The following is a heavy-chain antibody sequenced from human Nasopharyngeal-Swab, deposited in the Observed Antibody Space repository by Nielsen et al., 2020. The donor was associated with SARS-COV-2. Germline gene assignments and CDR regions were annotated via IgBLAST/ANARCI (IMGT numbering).Heavy chain of an antibody. D-gene: IGHD2-21*02. CDR3: ARTDSTLAYCGGDCSLDY. V-gene: IGHV5-51*01. CDR1: GSSFSSYW. Sequence: GGSLRLSCKGSGSSFSSYWIGWVRQMPGKGLEWMGIIYPGDSDTRYSPSFQGQVTISVDKSISTAYLLWSSLKASDTAMYYCARTDSTLAYCGGDCSLDYWGQGTLVTVSS. J-gene: IGHJ4*02. CDR2: IYPGDSDT.